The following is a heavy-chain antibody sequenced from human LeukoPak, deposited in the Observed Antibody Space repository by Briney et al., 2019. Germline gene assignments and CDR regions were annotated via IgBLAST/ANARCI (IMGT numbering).Heavy chain of an antibody. CDR3: ARGPNYGGNSKDFDY. D-gene: IGHD4-23*01. CDR1: GGSVSNGSYY. CDR2: IYHSGST. V-gene: IGHV4-39*01. J-gene: IGHJ4*02. Sequence: SETLSLTCTVSGGSVSNGSYYRGWIRQPPGKGLEWIGSIYHSGSTYYNPSLKSRVTISVDTSKNQFSLKLRSVTAADTAVYYCARGPNYGGNSKDFDYWGQGTLVTVSS.